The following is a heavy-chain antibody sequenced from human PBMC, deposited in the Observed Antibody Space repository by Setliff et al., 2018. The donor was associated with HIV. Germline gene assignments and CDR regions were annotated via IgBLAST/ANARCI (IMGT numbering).Heavy chain of an antibody. CDR3: ARSTTAD. D-gene: IGHD4-17*01. V-gene: IGHV1-2*02. Sequence: GASVKVSCKASGYTFTDYYIHWVRQAPGQGLEWMGWIYPNTGGTNYAQKFQGRVTMTRGTSISTAYMELSRLRSDDTAVYYCARSTTADWGQGTMVTVSS. J-gene: IGHJ4*02. CDR1: GYTFTDYY. CDR2: IYPNTGGT.